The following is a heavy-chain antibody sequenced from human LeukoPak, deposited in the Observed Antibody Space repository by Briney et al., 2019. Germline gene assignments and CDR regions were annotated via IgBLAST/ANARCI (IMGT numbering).Heavy chain of an antibody. V-gene: IGHV3-21*01. D-gene: IGHD1-1*01. CDR3: ARDPVSLATGTSTAGVFDY. Sequence: PGGSLRLSCAASGFTFSSYSMNWVRQAPGKGLEWDSSISSSSSYIYYADSVKGRFTISRDNAKNSLYLQMNSLRAEDTAVYYCARDPVSLATGTSTAGVFDYWGQGTLVTVSS. J-gene: IGHJ4*02. CDR2: ISSSSSYI. CDR1: GFTFSSYS.